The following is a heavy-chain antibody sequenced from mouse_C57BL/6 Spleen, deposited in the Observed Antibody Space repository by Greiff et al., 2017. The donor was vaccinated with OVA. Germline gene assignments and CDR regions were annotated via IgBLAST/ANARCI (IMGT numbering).Heavy chain of an antibody. Sequence: QVQLQQPGAELVKPGSSVKLSCKASGYTFTSYWMHWVKQRPGQGLVWIGMIHPNSGSTNYNEKFKSKATLTVDKSSSTAYVQLSSLTSEDSAVYYCARADSPYFDYWGQGTTLTVSS. D-gene: IGHD2-12*01. CDR2: IHPNSGST. J-gene: IGHJ2*01. CDR1: GYTFTSYW. V-gene: IGHV1-64*01. CDR3: ARADSPYFDY.